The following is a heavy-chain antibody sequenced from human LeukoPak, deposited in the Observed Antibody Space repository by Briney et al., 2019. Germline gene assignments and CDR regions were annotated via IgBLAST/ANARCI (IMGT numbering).Heavy chain of an antibody. V-gene: IGHV6-1*01. D-gene: IGHD6-13*01. J-gene: IGHJ4*02. CDR1: GDSVSSNSAA. CDR3: ARVRDSNSWFFDY. Sequence: SQTLSLTCAISGDSVSSNSAAWNWIRQSPSRGLEWLGRTYYKSKCYNDYAISVKSRITINPDTSKNQFSLQLSSVNPEDTAVYYCARVRDSNSWFFDYWGQGTLVTVSS. CDR2: TYYKSKCYN.